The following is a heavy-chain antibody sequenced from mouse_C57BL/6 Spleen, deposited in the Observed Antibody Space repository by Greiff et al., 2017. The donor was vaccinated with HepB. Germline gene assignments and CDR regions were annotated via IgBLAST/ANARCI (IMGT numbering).Heavy chain of an antibody. CDR2: IWSGGST. D-gene: IGHD3-2*02. V-gene: IGHV2-2*01. CDR1: GFSFTSYG. CDR3: ARGDSSGRFAY. J-gene: IGHJ3*01. Sequence: QVQLKESGPGLVQPSQSLSITCTVSGFSFTSYGVHWVRQSPGKGLEWLGVIWSGGSTDFNAAFISRLSISKDNSKSQVFFKMNSLQADDTAIYYCARGDSSGRFAYWGQGTLVTVSA.